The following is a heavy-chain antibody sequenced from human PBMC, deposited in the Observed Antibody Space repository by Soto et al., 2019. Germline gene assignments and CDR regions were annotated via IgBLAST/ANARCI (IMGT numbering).Heavy chain of an antibody. CDR1: GFTFSSYG. D-gene: IGHD3-3*01. J-gene: IGHJ6*02. V-gene: IGHV3-33*01. Sequence: GGSLRLSCAASGFTFSSYGMHWVRQAPGKGLEWVAVIWYDGINKYYADSVKGRFTISRDNSKNTLYLQMNSLRAEDTAVYYCAREPYYDFWSGYVYYYGMDVWGQGPPLTVSS. CDR3: AREPYYDFWSGYVYYYGMDV. CDR2: IWYDGINK.